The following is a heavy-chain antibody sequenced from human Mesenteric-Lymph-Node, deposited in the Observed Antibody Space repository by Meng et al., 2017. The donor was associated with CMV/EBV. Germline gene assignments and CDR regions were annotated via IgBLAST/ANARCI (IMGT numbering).Heavy chain of an antibody. CDR2: INPNSGGT. J-gene: IGHJ4*02. Sequence: ASVKVSCKASGYTLTDYYLHWVRQAPGQGLEWMGWINPNSGGTNYAQNFQGRVTMTRDTSISTAYMELSRLRSDDTAVYYCARDEVGYYFDYWGQGTLVTVSS. CDR3: ARDEVGYYFDY. CDR1: GYTLTDYY. V-gene: IGHV1-2*02.